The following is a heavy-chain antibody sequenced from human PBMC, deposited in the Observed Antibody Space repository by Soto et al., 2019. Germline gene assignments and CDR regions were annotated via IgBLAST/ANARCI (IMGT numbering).Heavy chain of an antibody. D-gene: IGHD6-19*01. J-gene: IGHJ4*02. CDR1: GFTFSSYA. CDR3: AKDPNLYSSGWSTFDY. CDR2: ISGSGGST. V-gene: IGHV3-23*01. Sequence: GGSLRLSCAASGFTFSSYAMSWVRQAPGKGLEWVSAISGSGGSTYYADSVKGRFTISRDNPKNTLYLQMNSLRAEDTAVYYCAKDPNLYSSGWSTFDYWGQGTLVTVSS.